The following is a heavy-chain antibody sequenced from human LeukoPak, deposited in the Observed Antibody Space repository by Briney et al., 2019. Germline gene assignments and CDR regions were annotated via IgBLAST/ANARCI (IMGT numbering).Heavy chain of an antibody. CDR1: GFTFSNDG. J-gene: IGHJ6*02. Sequence: PGGSLRLSCAASGFTFSNDGMHRVRQAPGKGPEWVSAISKSGGSTYYADSVKGRFTISRDNSKNTLYLQMNSLGAEDTAVYYCAIWGYCSGGSCYVSAYYYGMDVWGQGTTVTVSS. CDR3: AIWGYCSGGSCYVSAYYYGMDV. D-gene: IGHD2-15*01. CDR2: ISKSGGST. V-gene: IGHV3-23*01.